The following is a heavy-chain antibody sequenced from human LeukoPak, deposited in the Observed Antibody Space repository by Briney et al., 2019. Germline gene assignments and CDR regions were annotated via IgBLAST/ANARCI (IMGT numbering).Heavy chain of an antibody. D-gene: IGHD6-6*01. J-gene: IGHJ6*03. CDR1: GYTFTGYY. CDR2: INPNSGGT. CDR3: ARGKRVAARPHYYYMDV. Sequence: ASVKVSCKASGYTFTGYYMHWVRQAPGQGLEWMGWINPNSGGTNYAQKFQGWVTMTRDTSISTAYMELSRLRSDDTAVYYCARGKRVAARPHYYYMDVWGKGTTVTVSS. V-gene: IGHV1-2*04.